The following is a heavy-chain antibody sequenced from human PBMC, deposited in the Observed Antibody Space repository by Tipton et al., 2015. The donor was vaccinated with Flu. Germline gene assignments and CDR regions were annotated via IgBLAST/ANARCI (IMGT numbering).Heavy chain of an antibody. CDR2: IYHSGTT. CDR3: ARLSLSFNAFDI. D-gene: IGHD2/OR15-2a*01. J-gene: IGHJ3*02. CDR1: GASISSGGNS. Sequence: LRLSCSVSGASISSGGNSWSWIRQPPGKGLEWIGYIYHSGTTYYNPSLKSRVTISGDRSRNQFSLKLNSVTAADTAVYYCARLSLSFNAFDIWGQGTTVIVSS. V-gene: IGHV4-30-2*01.